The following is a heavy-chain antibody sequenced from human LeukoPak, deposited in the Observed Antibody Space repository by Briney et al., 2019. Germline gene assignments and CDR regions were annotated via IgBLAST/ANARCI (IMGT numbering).Heavy chain of an antibody. CDR2: IKHNGSEK. CDR1: GFTFSNYW. Sequence: PGGSLRLSCAVSGFTFSNYWMSWVRQAPGKGLEWVANIKHNGSEKYYVDSVKGRFTISRDNAKNSLYLQMNNLRAEDTAVYYCASDSDDYGDYWGQGTLVTVSS. J-gene: IGHJ4*02. CDR3: ASDSDDYGDY. V-gene: IGHV3-7*01. D-gene: IGHD6-25*01.